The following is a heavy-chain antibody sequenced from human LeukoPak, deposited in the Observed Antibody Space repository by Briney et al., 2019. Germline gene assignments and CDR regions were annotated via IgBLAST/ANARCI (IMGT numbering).Heavy chain of an antibody. V-gene: IGHV1-2*02. CDR1: GYTFTGYH. CDR2: INPNSGGT. J-gene: IGHJ4*02. Sequence: ASVKVSCKASGYTFTGYHMHWVRQAPGQGLEWMGWINPNSGGTNYAQKFQGRVTMTRDKSISTAYMELSRLRSDDTAVYYCARDIRGYYSSSSEHFDYWGQGTLVTVSS. D-gene: IGHD6-6*01. CDR3: ARDIRGYYSSSSEHFDY.